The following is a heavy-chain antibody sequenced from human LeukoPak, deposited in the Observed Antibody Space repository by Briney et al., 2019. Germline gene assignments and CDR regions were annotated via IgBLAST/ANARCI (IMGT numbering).Heavy chain of an antibody. D-gene: IGHD3-22*01. CDR3: ARGGYYDSSPLDV. CDR1: GGTFSSYA. CDR2: INPNSGGT. J-gene: IGHJ6*02. Sequence: GASVKVSCKASGGTFSSYAISWVRQAPGQGLEWMGWINPNSGGTNYAQKFQGWVTMTRDTSISTAYMELSRLRSDDTAVYYCARGGYYDSSPLDVWGQGTTVTVSS. V-gene: IGHV1-2*04.